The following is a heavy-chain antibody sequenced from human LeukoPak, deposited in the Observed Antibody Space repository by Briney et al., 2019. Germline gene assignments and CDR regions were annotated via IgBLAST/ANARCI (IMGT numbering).Heavy chain of an antibody. D-gene: IGHD3-10*01. CDR1: SGSFSDYY. V-gene: IGHV4-34*01. CDR2: INHSGIT. Sequence: PSETLSLTCAVYSGSFSDYYWSWIRQPPGKGLELIGEINHSGITNYLPSLKSRATISVDTSKNQFSLKLNSVTAADTAVYYCARMIRGVQSHLSWFDSWGKGTLVTVSS. CDR3: ARMIRGVQSHLSWFDS. J-gene: IGHJ5*01.